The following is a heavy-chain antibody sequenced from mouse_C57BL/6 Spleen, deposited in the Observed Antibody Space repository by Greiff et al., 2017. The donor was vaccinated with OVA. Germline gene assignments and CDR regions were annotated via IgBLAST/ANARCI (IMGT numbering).Heavy chain of an antibody. Sequence: VKLQESGAELVRPGASVKLSCKASGYTFTDYYINWVKQRPGQGLEWIARIYPGSGNTYYNEKFKGKATLTAEKSSSTAYMQLSSLTSEDSAVDFCARGGNYLFDYWGQGTTLTVSS. CDR3: ARGGNYLFDY. D-gene: IGHD2-1*01. V-gene: IGHV1-76*01. CDR2: IYPGSGNT. J-gene: IGHJ2*01. CDR1: GYTFTDYY.